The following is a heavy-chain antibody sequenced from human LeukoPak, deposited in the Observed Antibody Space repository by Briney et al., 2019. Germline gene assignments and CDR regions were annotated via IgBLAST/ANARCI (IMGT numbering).Heavy chain of an antibody. CDR3: AREATYYDFWSGYS. V-gene: IGHV4-34*01. CDR1: GGSFSGYY. CDR2: INHSGST. Sequence: SSETLSLTCAVYGGSFSGYYWSWIRQPPGKGLEWIGEINHSGSTNYNPSLKSRVTISVDTSKNQFSLKLSSVTAADTAVYYCAREATYYDFWSGYSWGQGTLVTVCS. J-gene: IGHJ4*02. D-gene: IGHD3-3*01.